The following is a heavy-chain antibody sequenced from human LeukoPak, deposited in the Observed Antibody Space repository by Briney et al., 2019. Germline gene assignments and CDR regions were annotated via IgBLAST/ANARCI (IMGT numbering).Heavy chain of an antibody. V-gene: IGHV3-7*01. Sequence: GGSLRLSCAASGFTFSSYWMSRVRQAPGKGLEWVANIKQDGSEKYYVDSVKGRFTISRDNAKNSLYLQMNSLRAEDTAVYYCARDRGIAARRSYYYYMDVWGKGTTVTVSS. CDR2: IKQDGSEK. CDR3: ARDRGIAARRSYYYYMDV. D-gene: IGHD6-6*01. J-gene: IGHJ6*03. CDR1: GFTFSSYW.